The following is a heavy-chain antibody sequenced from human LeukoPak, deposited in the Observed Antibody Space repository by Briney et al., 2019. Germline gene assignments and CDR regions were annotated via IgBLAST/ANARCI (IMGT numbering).Heavy chain of an antibody. D-gene: IGHD6-19*01. CDR1: GFTFGDYA. V-gene: IGHV3-49*04. J-gene: IGHJ4*02. CDR3: TRVAGDSSGWYAISLDY. Sequence: SGGSLRLSCTAPGFTFGDYAMSWVRQALGKGLEWVGFIRSKAYGGTTEYAASVKGRFTISRDDSKSIAYLQMNSLKTEDTAVYYCTRVAGDSSGWYAISLDYWGQGTLVTVSS. CDR2: IRSKAYGGTT.